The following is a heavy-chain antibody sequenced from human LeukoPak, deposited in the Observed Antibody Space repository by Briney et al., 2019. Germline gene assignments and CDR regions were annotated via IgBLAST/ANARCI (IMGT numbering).Heavy chain of an antibody. D-gene: IGHD3-3*01. Sequence: PGGSLRLSCAASGFTFSIYWMHWVRQAPGKGLVWVSRINSDGSSTSYADSVKGRFTISRDNAKNTLYLQMNSLRAEDTAVYYCARDEDWSGYYSAFDIWGQGTMVTVS. CDR3: ARDEDWSGYYSAFDI. V-gene: IGHV3-74*01. J-gene: IGHJ3*02. CDR1: GFTFSIYW. CDR2: INSDGSST.